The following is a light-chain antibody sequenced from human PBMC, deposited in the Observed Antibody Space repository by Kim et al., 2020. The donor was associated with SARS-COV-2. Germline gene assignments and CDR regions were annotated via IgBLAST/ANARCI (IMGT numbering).Light chain of an antibody. V-gene: IGKV1-39*01. Sequence: ASLGDRVTITCRASETINNYLNWYQQEPGKAPKLPIYGASTLHTGVPSRFSGSGSGTDFTLTIGSLQPEDFGTYYCQQTYNTPRTFGGGTQVDIK. J-gene: IGKJ4*01. CDR2: GAS. CDR3: QQTYNTPRT. CDR1: ETINNY.